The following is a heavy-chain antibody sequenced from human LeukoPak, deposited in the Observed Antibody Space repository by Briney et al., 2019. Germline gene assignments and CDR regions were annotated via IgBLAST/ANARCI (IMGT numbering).Heavy chain of an antibody. J-gene: IGHJ6*03. CDR3: ARDKFGEDYMDV. CDR2: IYYRGST. V-gene: IGHV4-59*11. D-gene: IGHD3-10*01. Sequence: SETLSLTCTVSGGSIGGLYWSWIRQAPGKGLEWIGYIYYRGSTNYNPSLKSRVTMSVDTSKNQFSLKMSSVTAADTAVYCCARDKFGEDYMDVWGKGTTVTVSS. CDR1: GGSIGGLY.